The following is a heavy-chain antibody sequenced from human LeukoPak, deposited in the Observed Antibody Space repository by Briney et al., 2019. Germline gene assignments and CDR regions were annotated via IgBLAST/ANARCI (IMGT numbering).Heavy chain of an antibody. J-gene: IGHJ6*03. D-gene: IGHD5-24*01. V-gene: IGHV4-34*01. Sequence: SSETLSLTCAVYGGSFSGYYWSWIRQPPGKGLEWIGEINHSGSTNYNPSLKSRVTISVDTSKNQFSLKLSSVTAADTAVYYCARNGPYKEDYYKDVWGKGTTVTVSS. CDR1: GGSFSGYY. CDR3: ARNGPYKEDYYKDV. CDR2: INHSGST.